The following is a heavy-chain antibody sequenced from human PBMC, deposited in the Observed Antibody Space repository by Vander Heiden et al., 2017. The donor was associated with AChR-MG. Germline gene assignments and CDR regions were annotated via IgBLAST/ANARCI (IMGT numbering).Heavy chain of an antibody. Sequence: EVQLVESGGGLIQPGGSLRLSCAASGFTVSSNYRGWVRQAPGKGLEWVSVIYSGGSTYYADSVKGRFTISRDNSKNTLYLQMNSLRAEDTAVYYCARRYDYGDPRDYWGQGTLVTVSS. V-gene: IGHV3-53*01. CDR1: GFTVSSNY. D-gene: IGHD4-17*01. CDR2: IYSGGST. CDR3: ARRYDYGDPRDY. J-gene: IGHJ4*02.